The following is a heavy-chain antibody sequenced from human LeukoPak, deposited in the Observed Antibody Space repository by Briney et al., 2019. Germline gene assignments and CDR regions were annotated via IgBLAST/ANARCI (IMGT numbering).Heavy chain of an antibody. CDR1: GFSFSSYG. CDR3: AKDLLGVYCTNGVCYQNY. D-gene: IGHD2-8*01. Sequence: GGSLRLSCAASGFSFSSYGMRWVRQAPGKGLEWVAFIRYDGSNKYYADSVKGRFTISRDKSKNTLYLQINSLRAEDTAVYYCAKDLLGVYCTNGVCYQNYWGQGTLVTVSS. J-gene: IGHJ4*02. V-gene: IGHV3-30*02. CDR2: IRYDGSNK.